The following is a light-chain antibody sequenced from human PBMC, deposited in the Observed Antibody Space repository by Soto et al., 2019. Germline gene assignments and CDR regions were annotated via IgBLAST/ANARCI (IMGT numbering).Light chain of an antibody. CDR2: GAS. CDR3: QQYGSSPSIT. CDR1: QSVSTN. Sequence: EIVLTQSPGTLSLSPGERATLSCRASQSVSTNVAWYQQKPGQAPRLLIHGASTRATGTPAKFSGSGSGTDFTLTISRLEPEDFAVYYCQQYGSSPSITFGQGTKVDIK. J-gene: IGKJ1*01. V-gene: IGKV3-20*01.